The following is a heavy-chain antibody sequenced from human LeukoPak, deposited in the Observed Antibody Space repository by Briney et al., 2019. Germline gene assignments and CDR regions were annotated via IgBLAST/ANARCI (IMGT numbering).Heavy chain of an antibody. D-gene: IGHD6-19*01. CDR1: DGSISSYF. V-gene: IGHV4-59*01. J-gene: IGHJ4*02. CDR3: ARDGGYNSGWPYFDY. CDR2: IYYSGST. Sequence: PSETLSLTCTVSDGSISSYFWSWIRQPPGKGLEWIGHIYYSGSTNYNPSLKSRVTISVDTSKNQFSLQLRSVTAADTAVYYCARDGGYNSGWPYFDYWGQGTLVPVSS.